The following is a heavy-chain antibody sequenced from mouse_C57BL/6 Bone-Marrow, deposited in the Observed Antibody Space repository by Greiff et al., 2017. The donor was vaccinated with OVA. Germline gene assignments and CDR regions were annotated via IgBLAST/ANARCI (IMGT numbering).Heavy chain of an antibody. D-gene: IGHD2-5*01. Sequence: EVMLVESEGGLVQPGSSMKLSCTASGFTFSDYYMAWVRQVPEKGLEWVANINYDGSSTYYLDSLKSRFIISRDNAKNILYLQMSSLKSEDTATYYCARAGRYSNYVDYWGQGTTLTVSS. V-gene: IGHV5-16*01. CDR1: GFTFSDYY. J-gene: IGHJ2*01. CDR3: ARAGRYSNYVDY. CDR2: INYDGSST.